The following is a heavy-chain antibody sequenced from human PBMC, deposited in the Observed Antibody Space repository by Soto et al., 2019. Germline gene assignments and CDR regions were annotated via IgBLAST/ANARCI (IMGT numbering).Heavy chain of an antibody. V-gene: IGHV1-69*13. J-gene: IGHJ5*02. Sequence: SVKVSCKASGGTFSSYAISWVRQAPGQGLEWMGGIIPIFGTANYAQKFQGRVTITADESTSTAYMELSSLRSEDTAVYYCAAKYQLPIMNWFDPWGQGTLVTVSS. CDR3: AAKYQLPIMNWFDP. CDR2: IIPIFGTA. D-gene: IGHD2-2*01. CDR1: GGTFSSYA.